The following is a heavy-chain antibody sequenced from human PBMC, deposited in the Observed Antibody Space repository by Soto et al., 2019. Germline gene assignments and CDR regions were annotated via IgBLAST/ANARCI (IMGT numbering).Heavy chain of an antibody. J-gene: IGHJ5*02. Sequence: PSETLSLTCTDSGGSISSGDYYWSWIRQSPGKGLEWIGYIYYSGSTYYNPSLKSRVTISVDTSKNQFSLKLSSVTAADTAVYYCARGRGGANWFDPWGQGTLVTVSS. CDR2: IYYSGST. CDR1: GGSISSGDYY. V-gene: IGHV4-30-4*01. CDR3: ARGRGGANWFDP. D-gene: IGHD3-16*01.